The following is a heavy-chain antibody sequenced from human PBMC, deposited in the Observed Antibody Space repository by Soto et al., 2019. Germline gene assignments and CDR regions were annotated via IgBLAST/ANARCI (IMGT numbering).Heavy chain of an antibody. D-gene: IGHD3-22*01. J-gene: IGHJ4*01. V-gene: IGHV3-23*01. CDR2: ISGSGDTT. Sequence: PGGSLRLSCAASGFTFSSYAMTWVRQAPGEGLEWVSAISGSGDTTHYAASVKGRFTISRDNSKNTLYLQMNSLRAEDTAAYYCAKTRSSGYYPFDYWGQGTLVTVSS. CDR3: AKTRSSGYYPFDY. CDR1: GFTFSSYA.